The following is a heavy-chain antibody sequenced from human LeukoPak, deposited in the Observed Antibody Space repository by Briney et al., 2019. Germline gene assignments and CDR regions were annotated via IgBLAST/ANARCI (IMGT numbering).Heavy chain of an antibody. CDR1: GFTFDDYA. V-gene: IGHV3-9*01. D-gene: IGHD3-10*01. J-gene: IGHJ4*02. Sequence: GGSLRLSCAASGFTFDDYAMHWVRQAPGKGLEWVSGISWNSGSIGYADSVKGRFTISRDNAKNSLYLQMNSLRAEDTALYFCAKVRVPLLLWFGELWDYWGQGTLVTVSS. CDR3: AKVRVPLLLWFGELWDY. CDR2: ISWNSGSI.